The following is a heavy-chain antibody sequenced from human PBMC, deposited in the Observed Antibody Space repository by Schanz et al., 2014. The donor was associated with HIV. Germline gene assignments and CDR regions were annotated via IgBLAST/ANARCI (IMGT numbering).Heavy chain of an antibody. D-gene: IGHD3-16*01. V-gene: IGHV3-30*03. CDR2: ISYDGRNK. CDR1: GFTFNSYG. Sequence: QVQLVESGGGVVQPPRSLKLSCAASGFTFNSYGMHWVRQAPGKGLEWVAVISYDGRNKLYADSVKGRFTISRDNSKKMLFLQMNRLRAEDTAVYYCAIRTPMISFGAFDIWGRGTMVTVSS. CDR3: AIRTPMISFGAFDI. J-gene: IGHJ3*02.